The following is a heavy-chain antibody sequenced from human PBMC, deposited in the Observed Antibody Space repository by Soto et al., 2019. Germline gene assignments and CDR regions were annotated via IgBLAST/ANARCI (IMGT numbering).Heavy chain of an antibody. V-gene: IGHV3-23*01. Sequence: PGGSLRLSCAASGFTFSSYAMSWVRQAPGKGLEWVSAISGSGGSTYYADSVKGRFTISRDKSISTAYLQWSSLKASDTAMYYCARYRKNNCSGGSCYLIDYWGQGTLVTVSS. J-gene: IGHJ4*02. CDR2: ISGSGGST. D-gene: IGHD2-15*01. CDR1: GFTFSSYA. CDR3: ARYRKNNCSGGSCYLIDY.